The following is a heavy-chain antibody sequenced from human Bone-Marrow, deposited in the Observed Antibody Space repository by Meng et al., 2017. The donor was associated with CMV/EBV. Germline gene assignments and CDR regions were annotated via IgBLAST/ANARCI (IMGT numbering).Heavy chain of an antibody. V-gene: IGHV3-30-3*01. CDR1: GFTFSSYA. D-gene: IGHD4-11*01. Sequence: GGSLRLSCAASGFTFSSYAMHWVRQAPGKGLEWVAVISYDGSNKYYADSVKGRFTISRDNSKNTLYLQMNSLRDEDTAVYYCARRLHYFDYWGQGTLVTVSS. CDR2: ISYDGSNK. J-gene: IGHJ4*02. CDR3: ARRLHYFDY.